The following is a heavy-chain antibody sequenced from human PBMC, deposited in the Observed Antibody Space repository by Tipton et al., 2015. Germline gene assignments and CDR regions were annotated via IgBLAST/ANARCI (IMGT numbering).Heavy chain of an antibody. CDR1: GYTFTNYA. J-gene: IGHJ3*01. CDR2: ISAYNGNT. D-gene: IGHD3-10*01. CDR3: ARAVGGPVGRITMVRGGTRHPDL. V-gene: IGHV1-18*01. Sequence: QSGPEVKKPGASVNVSCKASGYTFTNYAISWVRQAPGQGLEWMGWISAYNGNTNYAQKFQGRVTMTTETSASTAYMELRSLRSDDTAVYYCARAVGGPVGRITMVRGGTRHPDLWGQGTMVTVSS.